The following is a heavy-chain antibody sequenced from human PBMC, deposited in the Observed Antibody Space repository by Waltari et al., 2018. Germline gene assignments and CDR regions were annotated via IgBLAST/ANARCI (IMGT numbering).Heavy chain of an antibody. Sequence: QVQLQESGPGLVKPSETQSLTCAVSGYSISSGYYWGWIRQPPGKGLEWIGSIYHSGSTYYNPSLKSRVTISVDTSKNQFSLKLSSVTAADTAVYYCARDLGASGSFDPPFDYWGQGTLVTVSS. J-gene: IGHJ4*02. CDR2: IYHSGST. CDR1: GYSISSGYY. V-gene: IGHV4-38-2*02. D-gene: IGHD1-26*01. CDR3: ARDLGASGSFDPPFDY.